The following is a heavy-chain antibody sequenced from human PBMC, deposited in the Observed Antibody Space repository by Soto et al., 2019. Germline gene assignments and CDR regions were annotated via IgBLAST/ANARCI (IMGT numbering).Heavy chain of an antibody. V-gene: IGHV3-30*14. CDR3: ATASYFSEKTAYYAKSFKWFDP. D-gene: IGHD3-9*01. Sequence: QVQLLESGGGVVQSGRSLRLSCAASGFTFSGSEMHWVRQAPGKGLEWVAFISYDGDNKYYADSVKGRFTVSRDNSRNPLHLQMDSLRAEDTAAYYCATASYFSEKTAYYAKSFKWFDPRGQGTLITVSS. J-gene: IGHJ5*02. CDR2: ISYDGDNK. CDR1: GFTFSGSE.